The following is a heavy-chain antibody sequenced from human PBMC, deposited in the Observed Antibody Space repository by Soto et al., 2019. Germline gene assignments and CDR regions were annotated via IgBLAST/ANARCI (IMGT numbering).Heavy chain of an antibody. V-gene: IGHV1-8*01. Sequence: QVQLVQSGAEVKKPGASVKVSCKSSGYTFTSYDINWVRQATGQGLEWMGWMNPNTGNTGYAQKFQGRITMTRDTSISTGYMELSSLRSEDTAVYYCARHPVGPLLGFDYWGQGTLVTVSS. CDR3: ARHPVGPLLGFDY. CDR2: MNPNTGNT. J-gene: IGHJ4*02. D-gene: IGHD1-26*01. CDR1: GYTFTSYD.